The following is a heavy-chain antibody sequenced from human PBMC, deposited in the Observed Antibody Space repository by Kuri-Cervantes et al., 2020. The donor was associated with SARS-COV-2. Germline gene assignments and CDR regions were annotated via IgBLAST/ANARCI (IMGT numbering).Heavy chain of an antibody. CDR2: ISDSGANT. CDR1: RFMFSCDR. CDR3: AKRYCSNGVCYHYYYYYMDV. D-gene: IGHD2-8*01. V-gene: IGHV3-23*01. J-gene: IGHJ6*03. Sequence: GESLKISCAASRFMFSCDRMNWVRQAPGKGLEWISGISDSGANTYYADSVKGRFTISRDNSKSTLYLQMNSLTAEDTATYYCAKRYCSNGVCYHYYYYYMDVWGKGTTVTVSS.